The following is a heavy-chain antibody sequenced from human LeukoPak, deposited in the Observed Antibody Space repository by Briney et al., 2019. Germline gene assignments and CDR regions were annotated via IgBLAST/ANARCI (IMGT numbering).Heavy chain of an antibody. CDR3: VKDLLQQYIFWSGQTSFDY. CDR1: GFIFSNYA. Sequence: PGGSLRLSCAASGFIFSNYAMSWVRQAPGKGLEWVSVISASGSNTYYADSVKGRFTISRDISYNTLDLQMNSLTAEDTAVYYCVKDLLQQYIFWSGQTSFDYWGQGTLVTVSS. J-gene: IGHJ4*02. CDR2: ISASGSNT. D-gene: IGHD3-3*01. V-gene: IGHV3-23*01.